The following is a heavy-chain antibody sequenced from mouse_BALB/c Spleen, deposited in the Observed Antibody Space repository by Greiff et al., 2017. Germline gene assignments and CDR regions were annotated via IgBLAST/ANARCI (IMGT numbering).Heavy chain of an antibody. CDR2: ISSGGSYT. CDR1: GFTFSSYT. J-gene: IGHJ3*01. CDR3: TREEGPWFAY. V-gene: IGHV5-6-4*01. Sequence: EVQGVESGGGLVKPGGSLKLSCAASGFTFSSYTMSWVRQTPEKRLEWVATISSGGSYTYYPDSVKGRFTISRDNAKNTLYLQMSSLKSEDTAMYYCTREEGPWFAYWGQGTLVTVSA.